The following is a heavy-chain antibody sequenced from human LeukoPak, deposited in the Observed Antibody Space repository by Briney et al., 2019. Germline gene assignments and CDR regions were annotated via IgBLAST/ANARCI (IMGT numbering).Heavy chain of an antibody. CDR2: IYYSGST. CDR3: VRYSGSWYEDWFDP. V-gene: IGHV4-59*01. J-gene: IGHJ5*02. Sequence: SETLSLTCTVSGGSISSYYWSWIRQPPGKGLEWIGYIYYSGSTNYNPSLKSRVTISVDTSKNQFSLKLSSVTAADTAVYYCVRYSGSWYEDWFDPWGQGTLVTVSS. CDR1: GGSISSYY. D-gene: IGHD6-13*01.